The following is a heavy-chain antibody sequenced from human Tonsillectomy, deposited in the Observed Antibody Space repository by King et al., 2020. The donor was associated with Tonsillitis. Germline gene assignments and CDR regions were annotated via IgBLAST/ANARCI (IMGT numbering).Heavy chain of an antibody. CDR1: GYSFTSYW. D-gene: IGHD6-19*01. CDR3: ARYGVAVAGTSSGYWYFDL. CDR2: IYPGDSDT. V-gene: IGHV5-51*01. Sequence: QLVQSGAEVKKPGESPKISCKGSGYSFTSYWIGWVRQMPGKGLEWMGIIYPGDSDTRYSPSFQGQVTISADKSISTAYLQWSSLKASDTAMYYCARYGVAVAGTSSGYWYFDLWGRGTLVTVSS. J-gene: IGHJ2*01.